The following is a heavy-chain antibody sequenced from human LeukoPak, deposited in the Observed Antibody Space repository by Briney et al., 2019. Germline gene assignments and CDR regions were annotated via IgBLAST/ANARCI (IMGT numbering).Heavy chain of an antibody. CDR3: ARGTPSSSGWLYYGMDV. CDR2: ISYDGSNK. Sequence: PGRSLGLSCAASGFTFSSYAMHWVRQAPGKGLEWVAVISYDGSNKYYADSVKGRFTISRDNSKNTLYLQMNSLRAEDTAVYYCARGTPSSSGWLYYGMDVWGHGTTVTVSS. J-gene: IGHJ6*02. CDR1: GFTFSSYA. D-gene: IGHD6-19*01. V-gene: IGHV3-30-3*01.